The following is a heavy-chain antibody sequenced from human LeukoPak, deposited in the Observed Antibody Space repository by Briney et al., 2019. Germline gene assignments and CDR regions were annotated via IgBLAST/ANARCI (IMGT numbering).Heavy chain of an antibody. D-gene: IGHD3-10*01. Sequence: GASVKVSCKASGYTFTSYDINWVRQATGQGLEWMGWMNPNSGNTGYAQKFQGRVTMTRNTSISTAYMELSSLRSEDTAVYYCARREGRYYYGSGSRPGWFDLWGQGTLVTVSP. CDR2: MNPNSGNT. CDR1: GYTFTSYD. CDR3: ARREGRYYYGSGSRPGWFDL. V-gene: IGHV1-8*01. J-gene: IGHJ5*02.